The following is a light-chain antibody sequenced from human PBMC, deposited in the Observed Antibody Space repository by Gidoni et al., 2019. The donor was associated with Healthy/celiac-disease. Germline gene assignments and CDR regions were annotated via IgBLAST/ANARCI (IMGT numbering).Light chain of an antibody. CDR1: QSVLYSSNNKNY. Sequence: DIVLTLSPDSLPVSLGERATITCKSSQSVLYSSNNKNYLAWYQQKPGQPPKLLIYGASTRESGVPDRFSGSGSGTDFTLTISSLQAEDVAVYYCQQYYSTPQTFGQGTKVEIK. J-gene: IGKJ1*01. CDR2: GAS. V-gene: IGKV4-1*01. CDR3: QQYYSTPQT.